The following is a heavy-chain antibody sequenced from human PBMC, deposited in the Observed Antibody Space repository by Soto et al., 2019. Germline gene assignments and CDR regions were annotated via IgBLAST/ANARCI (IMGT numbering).Heavy chain of an antibody. Sequence: QLVESGGGLVKPGGSLRLSCEASRFRFSDYSMSWVRQAPGKGLEWVSFISSSGTTIYYAASVKGRFTISRDNAKNSLFLQMNSLRVEDTAVDYCASSEGNYYYYGMDVWGQGTTVTVSS. CDR2: ISSSGTTI. J-gene: IGHJ6*02. CDR3: ASSEGNYYYYGMDV. CDR1: RFRFSDYS. V-gene: IGHV3-11*01.